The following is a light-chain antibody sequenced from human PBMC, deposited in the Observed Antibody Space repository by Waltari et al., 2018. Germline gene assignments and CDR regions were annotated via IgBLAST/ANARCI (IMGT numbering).Light chain of an antibody. CDR1: QSLLHSNGNTY. Sequence: DIVMTQTPLSLPITPGEPAYISCRSSQSLLHSNGNTYLHWYLQKPGQSPQLLIYGGSNRASGVPDRFSGSGSDTDFTLKISKVEAEDVGVYYCVQAIAFPLTFGGGTKVEIK. CDR2: GGS. J-gene: IGKJ4*01. CDR3: VQAIAFPLT. V-gene: IGKV2-40*01.